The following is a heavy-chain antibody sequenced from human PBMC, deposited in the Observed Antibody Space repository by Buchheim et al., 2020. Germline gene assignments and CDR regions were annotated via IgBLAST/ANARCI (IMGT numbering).Heavy chain of an antibody. D-gene: IGHD4-23*01. CDR3: ARGRTVVTPRSYWYFDL. J-gene: IGHJ2*01. CDR1: GGSFSGYY. V-gene: IGHV4-34*01. Sequence: QVQLQQWGAGLLKPSETLSLTCAVYGGSFSGYYWSWIRQPPGKGLEWIGEINHSGSTNYNPSLKSRVTISVDTSKNQFSLKLSSVTAADTAVYYCARGRTVVTPRSYWYFDLWGRGTL. CDR2: INHSGST.